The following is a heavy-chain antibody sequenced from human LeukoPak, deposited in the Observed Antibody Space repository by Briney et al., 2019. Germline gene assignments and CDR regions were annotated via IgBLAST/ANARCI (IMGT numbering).Heavy chain of an antibody. D-gene: IGHD3-10*01. V-gene: IGHV4-39*07. CDR2: ISYSGIT. J-gene: IGHJ5*02. CDR1: DGSISSTNYY. CDR3: ARGRREYYYGSGRGRNWFDP. Sequence: SETLSLTCTVSDGSISSTNYYWAWIRQPPGKGLEWIGSISYSGITYYNPSLKSRVTISVDTSKNQFSLKLSSVTAADTAVYYCARGRREYYYGSGRGRNWFDPWGQGTLVTVSS.